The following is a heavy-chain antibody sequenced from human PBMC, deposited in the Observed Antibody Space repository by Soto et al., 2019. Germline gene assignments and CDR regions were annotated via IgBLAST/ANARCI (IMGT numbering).Heavy chain of an antibody. CDR2: IYYSGST. D-gene: IGHD5-18*01. CDR1: GGSFSGYY. V-gene: IGHV4-59*01. CDR3: ARAGGYSYGYSYYYFGMDV. Sequence: KPSETLSLTCAVYGGSFSGYYWSWIRQPPGKGLEWIGYIYYSGSTNYNPSLKSRVTMSVDTSKNQFSLKLSSVTAADTAVYYCARAGGYSYGYSYYYFGMDVWGQGTAVTVSS. J-gene: IGHJ6*02.